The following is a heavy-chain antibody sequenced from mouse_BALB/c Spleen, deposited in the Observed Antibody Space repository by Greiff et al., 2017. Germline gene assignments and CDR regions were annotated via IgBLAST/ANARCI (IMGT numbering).Heavy chain of an antibody. V-gene: IGHV14-3*02. CDR3: ARRAATHWYFDV. CDR1: GFNIKDTY. D-gene: IGHD1-2*01. CDR2: IDPANGNT. J-gene: IGHJ1*01. Sequence: VQLQQSGAELVKPGASVKLSCTASGFNIKDTYMHWVKQRPEQGLEWIGRIDPANGNTKYDPKFQGKATITADTSSNTAYQQLSSLTSEDTAVYYCARRAATHWYFDVWGAGTTVTVSS.